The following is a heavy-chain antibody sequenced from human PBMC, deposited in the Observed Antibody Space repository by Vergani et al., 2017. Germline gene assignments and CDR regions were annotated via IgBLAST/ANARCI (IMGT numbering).Heavy chain of an antibody. J-gene: IGHJ3*02. CDR2: IRGSGGST. CDR1: GFTFSSYA. CDR3: AKSLGGGDAFDI. D-gene: IGHD3-16*01. V-gene: IGHV3-23*04. Sequence: VQLVESGGGVVQPGRSLRLSCAASGFTFSSYAMSWVRQAPGKGLEWVSAIRGSGGSTYYADSVKGRFTISRDNSKHTLYLQMNSLRAEETAVYYCAKSLGGGDAFDIWGQGTMVTVSS.